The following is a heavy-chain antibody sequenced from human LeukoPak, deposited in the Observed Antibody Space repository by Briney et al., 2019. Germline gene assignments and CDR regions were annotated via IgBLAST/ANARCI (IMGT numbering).Heavy chain of an antibody. CDR1: GFIFSTNA. CDR2: ISGIGDTT. Sequence: GGSLRLSCAASGFIFSTNAMNWVRQAPGKGLEWVSGISGIGDTTFYSDPVKGRFTISRDNAKNTLYLHMRSLRAGDTAIYYCARSFFSCRGGSCYLDHWGQGTLVSVSS. V-gene: IGHV3-23*01. J-gene: IGHJ4*02. CDR3: ARSFFSCRGGSCYLDH. D-gene: IGHD2-15*01.